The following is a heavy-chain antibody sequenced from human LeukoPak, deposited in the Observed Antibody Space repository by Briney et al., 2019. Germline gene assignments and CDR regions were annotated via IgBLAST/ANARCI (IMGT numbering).Heavy chain of an antibody. V-gene: IGHV3-74*01. CDR1: GFTLSTYW. CDR3: ARGSSSGWPDYFDH. CDR2: INGDGKDT. J-gene: IGHJ4*02. D-gene: IGHD6-19*01. Sequence: GGSLRLSCAASGFTLSTYWMHWVRQVPGKGLLWVSRINGDGKDTPYADSVKGRFTISRDNAQNMLYLQMNNLRVEDTGVYYCARGSSSGWPDYFDHWGQGALVTVSS.